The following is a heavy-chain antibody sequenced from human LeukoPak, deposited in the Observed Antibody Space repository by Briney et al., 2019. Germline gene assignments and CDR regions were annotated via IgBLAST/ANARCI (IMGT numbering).Heavy chain of an antibody. CDR1: GFTVSSNY. CDR3: AKKGDYGDYVGYFDY. Sequence: PGGSLRLSCAASGFTVSSNYMSWVRQAPGKGLEWVSAISGSGGSTYYADSVKGRFTISRDNSKNTLYLQMNSLRAEDTAVYYCAKKGDYGDYVGYFDYWGQGTLVTVSS. V-gene: IGHV3-23*01. D-gene: IGHD4-17*01. J-gene: IGHJ4*02. CDR2: ISGSGGST.